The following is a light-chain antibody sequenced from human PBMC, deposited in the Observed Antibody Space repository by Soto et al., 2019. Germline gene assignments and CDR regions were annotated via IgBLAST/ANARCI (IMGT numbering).Light chain of an antibody. CDR2: EVS. J-gene: IGLJ3*02. Sequence: QSALTQPASVSGSPGQSITISCTGTSSDVGGYNYVSWYQQHPGKAPKLMIYEVSNRPSGVSNRFSGSKSGNTAPLTISGLQAEDEADYYCSSYTSSSLKVFGGGTKLTVL. CDR1: SSDVGGYNY. V-gene: IGLV2-14*01. CDR3: SSYTSSSLKV.